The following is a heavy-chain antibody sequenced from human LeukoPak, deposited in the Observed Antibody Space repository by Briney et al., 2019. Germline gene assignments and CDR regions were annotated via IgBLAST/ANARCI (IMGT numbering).Heavy chain of an antibody. CDR1: RFTFSSYS. J-gene: IGHJ4*02. V-gene: IGHV3-21*01. CDR3: ATVNCGGDCYSPSYFDY. Sequence: GGSLRLSCAAYRFTFSSYSMNWVRQAPGKGLEWVSSISSSSSYIYYADSVKGRFTISRDNAKNSLYLQMNSLRAEDTAVYYCATVNCGGDCYSPSYFDYWGQGALVTVSS. CDR2: ISSSSSYI. D-gene: IGHD2-21*02.